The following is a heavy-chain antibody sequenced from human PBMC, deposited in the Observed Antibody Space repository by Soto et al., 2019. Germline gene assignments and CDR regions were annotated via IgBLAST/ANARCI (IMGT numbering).Heavy chain of an antibody. CDR1: GFSLSTSGLG. CDR2: IYWNDDK. CDR3: AHRHSGWYLFAY. D-gene: IGHD6-19*01. Sequence: QITLKESGPTLVRPTQTLTLTCTFSGFSLSTSGLGVGWIRQPPGKALEWLALIYWNDDKRYSPSLKARLTIPTYTSKDQVVLTMSNKDPVDTATYYCAHRHSGWYLFAYWGKGTLVTVSS. J-gene: IGHJ4*02. V-gene: IGHV2-5*01.